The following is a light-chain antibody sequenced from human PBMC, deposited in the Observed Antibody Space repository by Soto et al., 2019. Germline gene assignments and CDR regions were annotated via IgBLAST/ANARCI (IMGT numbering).Light chain of an antibody. CDR1: QPISSY. CDR3: QQSFSSTRS. J-gene: IGKJ1*01. V-gene: IGKV1-39*01. CDR2: TAS. Sequence: DIQMTQSPSSLSASVGDRVTITCRASQPISSYLSWYRQRPGRAPELLIYTASTLQNGAPSRFSGSGSGTDFALSISSLQPEDFASYYCQQSFSSTRSFGQGTRVEV.